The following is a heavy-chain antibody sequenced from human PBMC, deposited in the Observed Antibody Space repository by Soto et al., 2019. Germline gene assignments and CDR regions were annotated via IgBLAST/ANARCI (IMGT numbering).Heavy chain of an antibody. CDR1: GFTFSYHW. Sequence: PGGSLRLSCVASGFTFSYHWMHWVRQAPGGGLVWVSHINSDGTGTSYAHSVKGRFTISRDNAKSTLYLKLHCVRVEDTAVYYCARGRGLSVAGTGFDYWGQGALVTVSS. CDR2: INSDGTGT. V-gene: IGHV3-74*01. CDR3: ARGRGLSVAGTGFDY. J-gene: IGHJ4*02. D-gene: IGHD6-19*01.